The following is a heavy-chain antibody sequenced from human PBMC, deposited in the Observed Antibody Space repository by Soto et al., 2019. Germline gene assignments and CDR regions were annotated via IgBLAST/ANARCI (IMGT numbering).Heavy chain of an antibody. D-gene: IGHD2-2*01. CDR3: ARGGHCTTTSCYGEFYRRMDV. J-gene: IGHJ6*02. CDR2: ISGYSGNT. CDR1: GCTLTNYG. V-gene: IGHV1-18*04. Sequence: ASVKVSCKASGCTLTNYGISWVRQAPGQGLEWMGWISGYSGNTNYAQKFHGRVTMTTDTSTSTVYMEVRSLRSDDTAVYYCARGGHCTTTSCYGEFYRRMDVCGQGTTAPVSS.